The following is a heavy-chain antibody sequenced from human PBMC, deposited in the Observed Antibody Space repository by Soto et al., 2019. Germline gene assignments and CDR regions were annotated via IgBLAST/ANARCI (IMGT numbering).Heavy chain of an antibody. V-gene: IGHV4-34*01. CDR3: ARILYYDFWSGLNDWFDP. J-gene: IGHJ5*02. CDR1: GGSFSDYY. D-gene: IGHD3-3*01. CDR2: INHSGST. Sequence: PSETLSLTCAVYGGSFSDYYWSWIRQPPGKGLEWIGEINHSGSTNYSPSLKSRVTISVDTSKNQFSLKLSSVTAADTAMYYCARILYYDFWSGLNDWFDPWGQGTLVTVSS.